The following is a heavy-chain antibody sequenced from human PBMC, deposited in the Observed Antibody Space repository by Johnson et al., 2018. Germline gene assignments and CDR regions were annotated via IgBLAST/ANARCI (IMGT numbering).Heavy chain of an antibody. CDR3: ARHPGDSSGFYNDAFDI. CDR2: IYYSGST. V-gene: IGHV4-39*01. CDR1: GGSISSSRYY. J-gene: IGHJ3*02. Sequence: QVQLQESGPGLVTPSETLSLTCTVSGGSISSSRYYWGWIRQPPGKGLEWIGSIYYSGSTSYNPSLRRRVTISVDTSKNQFSLKLYSVTAADRAVFYGARHPGDSSGFYNDAFDILGQGKMVTVSS. D-gene: IGHD3-22*01.